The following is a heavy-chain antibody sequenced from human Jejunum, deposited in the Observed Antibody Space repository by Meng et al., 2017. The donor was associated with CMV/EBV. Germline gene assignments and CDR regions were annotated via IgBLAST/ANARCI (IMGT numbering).Heavy chain of an antibody. CDR2: INVNTGGT. CDR3: VREGYYCTTNNCYKSFDY. D-gene: IGHD2-2*02. V-gene: IGHV1-2*02. Sequence: ASFMHWVRPAPGQGLEWMGFINVNTGGTKSAQKLQGRVTMTRDTSISTAYMDLSRLGTDDTAVYYCVREGYYCTTNNCYKSFDYWGQGTLVTVSS. J-gene: IGHJ4*02. CDR1: ASF.